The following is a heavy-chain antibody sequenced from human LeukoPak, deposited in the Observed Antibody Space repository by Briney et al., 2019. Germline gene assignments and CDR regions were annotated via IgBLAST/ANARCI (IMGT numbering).Heavy chain of an antibody. CDR1: GYSISSGYY. D-gene: IGHD3-9*01. J-gene: IGHJ4*02. V-gene: IGHV4-38-2*02. Sequence: SETLSLTCTVSGYSISSGYYWGWIRQPPGKGLEWIGSIYHSGSTYYNPSLKSRVTISVDTSKNQFSLKLSSVTAADTAVYYCARTPPLVLRYFDWLGGPFDYWGQGTLVTVSS. CDR3: ARTPPLVLRYFDWLGGPFDY. CDR2: IYHSGST.